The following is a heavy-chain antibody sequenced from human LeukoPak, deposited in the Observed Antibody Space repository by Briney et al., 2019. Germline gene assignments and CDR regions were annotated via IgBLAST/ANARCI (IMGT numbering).Heavy chain of an antibody. Sequence: GGSLRLSCVVSGFTLSNSAMTLVRQAPGKGLEWVAIIGDSDTSTNYPDSVRGRFIISRDNSKDTLHLQMDSLRVEDTAVYYCAKGPTLTSFGSWGQGTLVTVSS. CDR2: IGDSDTST. D-gene: IGHD4-17*01. CDR1: GFTLSNSA. J-gene: IGHJ4*01. CDR3: AKGPTLTSFGS. V-gene: IGHV3-23*05.